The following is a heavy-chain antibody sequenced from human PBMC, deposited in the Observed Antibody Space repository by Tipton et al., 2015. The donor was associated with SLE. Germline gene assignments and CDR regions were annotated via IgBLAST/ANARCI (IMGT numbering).Heavy chain of an antibody. Sequence: TLSLTCTVSGGSISSSSYYWGWIRQPPGKGLEWIGSIYSSGSPYYNASLKSRVTISVDRSKNQFSLRLSSVTAADTAVYYCAREGGVGRPEIGIDYWGQGALVTVSS. CDR3: AREGGVGRPEIGIDY. CDR1: GGSISSSSYY. V-gene: IGHV4-39*02. J-gene: IGHJ4*02. D-gene: IGHD6-6*01. CDR2: IYSSGSP.